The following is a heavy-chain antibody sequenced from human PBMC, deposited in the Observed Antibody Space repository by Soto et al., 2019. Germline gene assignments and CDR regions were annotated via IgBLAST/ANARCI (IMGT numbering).Heavy chain of an antibody. CDR1: GGTFSSYA. D-gene: IGHD3-9*01. J-gene: IGHJ6*02. V-gene: IGHV1-69*01. CDR2: IIPIFGTA. CDR3: ARQRTKLRYVDYYYYGMAV. Sequence: QVQLVQSGAEVKKPGSSVKVSCKASGGTFSSYAISWVRQAPGQGLEWMGGIIPIFGTANYAQKFQGRVTITADESTSTAYMELSSLRSEDTAVYYCARQRTKLRYVDYYYYGMAVWGQGTTVTVSS.